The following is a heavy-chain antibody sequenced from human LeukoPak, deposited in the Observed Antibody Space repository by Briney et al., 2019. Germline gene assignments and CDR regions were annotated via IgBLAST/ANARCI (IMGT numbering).Heavy chain of an antibody. Sequence: SETLSLTCTVSGGSTSNVNYYWSWIREPPGKGLEWIGYIYYSGSTYYNPSLRSRLTISVDTSKNQFSLELSSVTAADTAVYYCASSSNYYDFWSGYKGAAFDIWGQGTMVTVSS. CDR2: IYYSGST. J-gene: IGHJ3*02. D-gene: IGHD3-3*01. CDR1: GGSTSNVNYY. CDR3: ASSSNYYDFWSGYKGAAFDI. V-gene: IGHV4-30-4*08.